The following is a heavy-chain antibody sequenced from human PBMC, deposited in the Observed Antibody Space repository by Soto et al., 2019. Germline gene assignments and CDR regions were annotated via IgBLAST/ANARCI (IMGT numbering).Heavy chain of an antibody. CDR3: ARNIPVTTLGY. D-gene: IGHD4-17*01. J-gene: IGHJ4*02. V-gene: IGHV3-66*01. CDR1: GFSVSNNY. Sequence: EVQLVESGGGLVQPGGSLRLSCAASGFSVSNNYMSWVRQAPGKGLECVSLIYSGGDTYYVDSVKGRFSISRDSSKNTRYLQMNSLRAEDSAVYYCARNIPVTTLGYWGQGTVVTVAS. CDR2: IYSGGDT.